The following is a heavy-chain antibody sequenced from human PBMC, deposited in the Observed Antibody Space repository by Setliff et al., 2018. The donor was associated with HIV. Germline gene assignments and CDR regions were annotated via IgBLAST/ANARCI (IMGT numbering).Heavy chain of an antibody. J-gene: IGHJ3*02. V-gene: IGHV4-4*09. D-gene: IGHD3-3*01. CDR3: ARMPQYYAFWSGYYKSDFDI. Sequence: PSETLSLTCTVSGGSISSYYWSWIRQPPGKGLEWLGHIYSSGSTNYNPSLKSRVTISVDTSKNQFSLKLYSVTAADTAVYYCARMPQYYAFWSGYYKSDFDIWGQGTMVTVSS. CDR1: GGSISSYY. CDR2: IYSSGST.